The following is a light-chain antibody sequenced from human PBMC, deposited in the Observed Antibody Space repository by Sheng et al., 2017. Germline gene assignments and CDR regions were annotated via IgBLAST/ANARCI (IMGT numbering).Light chain of an antibody. CDR1: NSDIGAIIF. J-gene: IGLJ2*01. V-gene: IGLV2-23*02. CDR3: CAYAGEGILV. CDR2: EIT. Sequence: QSALTQPASASGSPGQSITISCTGTNSDIGAIIFVSWYQQHPGKAPKLMIFEITKRPSGVSNRFSGSRSGYTASLTISGLQADDEADYYCCAYAGEGILVFGGGTKVTVL.